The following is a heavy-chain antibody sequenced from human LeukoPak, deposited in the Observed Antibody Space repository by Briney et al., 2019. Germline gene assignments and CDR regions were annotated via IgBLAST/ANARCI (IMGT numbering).Heavy chain of an antibody. CDR1: GFTFSSYA. CDR2: ISGSGGST. Sequence: PGGSPRLSCAASGFTFSSYAMSWVRQAPGKGLEWVSAISGSGGSTYYADSVKGRFTISRDNSKNTLYLQMNSLRAEDTAVYYCAKVYARIVVGGEPLDYWGQGTLVTVSS. CDR3: AKVYARIVVGGEPLDY. V-gene: IGHV3-23*01. J-gene: IGHJ4*02. D-gene: IGHD3-22*01.